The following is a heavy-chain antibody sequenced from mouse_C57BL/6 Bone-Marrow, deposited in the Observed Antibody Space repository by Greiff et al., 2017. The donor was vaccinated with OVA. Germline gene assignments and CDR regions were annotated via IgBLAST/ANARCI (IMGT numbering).Heavy chain of an antibody. CDR2: ISSGGSYT. D-gene: IGHD4-1*01. Sequence: EVHLVESGGDLVKPGGSLKLSCAASGFTFSSYGMSWVRQTPDKRLEWVATISSGGSYTYYPDSVKGRFTISRDNAKNTLYLQMSSLKSEDTAMDYCARTPLGDYAMDYWGQGTSVTVSS. CDR3: ARTPLGDYAMDY. J-gene: IGHJ4*01. V-gene: IGHV5-6*01. CDR1: GFTFSSYG.